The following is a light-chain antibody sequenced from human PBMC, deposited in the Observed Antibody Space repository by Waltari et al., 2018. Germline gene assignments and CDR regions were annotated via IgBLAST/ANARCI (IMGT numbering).Light chain of an antibody. CDR1: QSLLHRNGYNY. CDR2: LGS. J-gene: IGKJ1*01. V-gene: IGKV2-28*01. CDR3: MQSLHTPLT. Sequence: DIVMTQSPLSLSVTPGEPASISCRSSQSLLHRNGYNYLDWYLQKPGQSPQLLVYLGSNRASGGPDRFSGSGSGTDFTLKISRVEADDVGVYYCMQSLHTPLTFGQGTKVEI.